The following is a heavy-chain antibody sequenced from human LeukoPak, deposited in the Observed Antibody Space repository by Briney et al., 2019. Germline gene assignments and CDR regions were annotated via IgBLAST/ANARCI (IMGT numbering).Heavy chain of an antibody. CDR3: ARRINYFDY. CDR2: IYCSGST. Sequence: SETLSLTCTVSGGSVSDYYWSWIRQAPGKGLEWVGYIYCSGSTNYNPSLKSRVTMSVDTSKNQFSLKLRSVTTTDTAVYYCARRINYFDYWGLGTLVTVSS. V-gene: IGHV4-59*02. D-gene: IGHD5-24*01. J-gene: IGHJ4*02. CDR1: GGSVSDYY.